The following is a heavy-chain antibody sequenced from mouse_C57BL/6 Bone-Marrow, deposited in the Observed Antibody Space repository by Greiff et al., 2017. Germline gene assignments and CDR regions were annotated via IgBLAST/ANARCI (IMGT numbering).Heavy chain of an antibody. D-gene: IGHD1-1*01. V-gene: IGHV1-59*01. CDR1: GYTFTSYW. CDR3: ARIYYYGSSYLYFDY. CDR2: IDPSDSYT. Sequence: QVQLQQPGAELVRPGTSVKLSCKASGYTFTSYWMHWVKQRPGQGLEWIGVIDPSDSYTNYNQKFKGNATLTVATSSSTAYMRLSSLTSEDSAVYYCARIYYYGSSYLYFDYWGKGTTLTVSS. J-gene: IGHJ2*01.